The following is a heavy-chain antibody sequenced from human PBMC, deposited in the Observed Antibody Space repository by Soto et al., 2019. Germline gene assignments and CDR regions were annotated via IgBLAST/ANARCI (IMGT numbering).Heavy chain of an antibody. CDR2: ISGSGGST. CDR1: GVTFGSYA. V-gene: IGHV3-23*01. D-gene: IGHD3-3*01. CDR3: AKDYDFWSGYSFHFYY. Sequence: GGSLRLSCAASGVTFGSYAMSWVRQAPGKGLEWVSAISGSGGSTYYADSVKGRFTISRDNSKNTLYLQMNSLRAEDTAVYYCAKDYDFWSGYSFHFYYWAKGTLVIVSS. J-gene: IGHJ4*02.